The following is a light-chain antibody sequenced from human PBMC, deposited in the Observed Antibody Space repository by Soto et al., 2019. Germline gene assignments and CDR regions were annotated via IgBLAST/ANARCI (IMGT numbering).Light chain of an antibody. J-gene: IGLJ1*01. V-gene: IGLV2-14*01. CDR3: CSYTSSGTLI. Sequence: QSALTQPASVSGSPGQSITISCVGTSSDIGDYNYVSWYQQHPGKVPKVIIFDVSNRPSGVSYRFSGTKSGNTASLTVSGLQAEDEAHYYCCSYTSSGTLIFGTGTKLTVL. CDR2: DVS. CDR1: SSDIGDYNY.